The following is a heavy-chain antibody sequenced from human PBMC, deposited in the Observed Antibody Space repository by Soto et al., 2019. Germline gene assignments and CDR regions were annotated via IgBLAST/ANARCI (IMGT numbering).Heavy chain of an antibody. J-gene: IGHJ6*02. CDR3: ARGTIWSGYFYGMDV. CDR2: ISAYNGNT. D-gene: IGHD3-3*01. CDR1: GYTFTSYG. Sequence: ASVKVSCKASGYTFTSYGISWVRQAPGQGLEWMGWISAYNGNTNYAQKLQGRVTMTTDTSTSTAYMELRSLRSDDTAGYYCARGTIWSGYFYGMDVWGQGTSVTVSS. V-gene: IGHV1-18*01.